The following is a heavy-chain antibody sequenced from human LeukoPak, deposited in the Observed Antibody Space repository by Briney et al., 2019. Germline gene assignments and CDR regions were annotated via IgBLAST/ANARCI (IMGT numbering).Heavy chain of an antibody. V-gene: IGHV4-59*01. Sequence: SETLSLTCTVSGGSISSYYWSWIRQPPGKGLEWIGYIYYSGSTNYNPSLKSRATISVDTSKNQFSLKLSSVTAADTAVYYCARGDTAMVTLDYWGQGTLVTVSS. J-gene: IGHJ4*02. CDR2: IYYSGST. CDR3: ARGDTAMVTLDY. CDR1: GGSISSYY. D-gene: IGHD5-18*01.